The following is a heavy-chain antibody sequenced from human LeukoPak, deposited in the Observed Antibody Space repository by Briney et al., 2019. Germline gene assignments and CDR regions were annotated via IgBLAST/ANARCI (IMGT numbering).Heavy chain of an antibody. V-gene: IGHV3-48*01. CDR2: ISSSSSTI. CDR3: ARDYGNVVDY. CDR1: GFTFSSYS. D-gene: IGHD3-10*01. Sequence: GGSLILSCAASGFTFSSYSMNRVRQAPGKGLEWVSYISSSSSTIYYADSVKGRFTISRDNAKNSLYLQMNSLRAEDTAVYYCARDYGNVVDYWGQGTLVTVSS. J-gene: IGHJ4*02.